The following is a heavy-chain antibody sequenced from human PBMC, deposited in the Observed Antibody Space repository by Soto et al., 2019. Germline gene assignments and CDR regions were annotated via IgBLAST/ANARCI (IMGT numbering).Heavy chain of an antibody. V-gene: IGHV5-51*03. CDR3: ESSHDYSNYYYGTDV. CDR1: GYSFTSYW. D-gene: IGHD4-4*01. Sequence: PGESLKISCKGSGYSFTSYWIGWVRQMPGKGLEWMGIIYPGDSDTRYSPSFQGQVTISADKSISTAYLQWSSLKASDTAMYYCESSHDYSNYYYGTDVWGQGTTVTVSS. J-gene: IGHJ6*02. CDR2: IYPGDSDT.